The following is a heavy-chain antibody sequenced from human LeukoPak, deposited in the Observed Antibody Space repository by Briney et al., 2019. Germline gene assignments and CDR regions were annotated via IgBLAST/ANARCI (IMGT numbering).Heavy chain of an antibody. CDR2: ITPIFGAA. CDR3: ARNSRVASTSGLNY. D-gene: IGHD4-23*01. V-gene: IGHV1-69*13. J-gene: IGHJ4*02. Sequence: ASVKVSCKASGGTFSSYPFTWVRQAPGQGLEWMGEITPIFGAANYAQMFQGRVTITADESTSTVFMELSSLRSDDTAFYYCARNSRVASTSGLNYWGQGTLVTVSS. CDR1: GGTFSSYP.